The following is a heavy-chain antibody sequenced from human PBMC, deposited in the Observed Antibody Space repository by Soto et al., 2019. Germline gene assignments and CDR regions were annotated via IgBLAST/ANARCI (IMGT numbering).Heavy chain of an antibody. CDR3: ARAREGYCTNGVCFFNWFDP. Sequence: QVQLVQSGAEVKKPGSSVKVSCKASGGTFSSYAISWVRQAPGQGLEWMRGIIPIFGTANYAQKFQGRVTITADESTSTAYMELSSLRSEDTAVYYCARAREGYCTNGVCFFNWFDPWGQGTLVTVSS. V-gene: IGHV1-69*01. J-gene: IGHJ5*02. D-gene: IGHD2-8*01. CDR1: GGTFSSYA. CDR2: IIPIFGTA.